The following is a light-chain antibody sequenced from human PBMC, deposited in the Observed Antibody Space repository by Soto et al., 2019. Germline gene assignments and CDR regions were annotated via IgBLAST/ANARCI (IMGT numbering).Light chain of an antibody. CDR3: CSYAGSYTFDV. CDR1: SSDVGGYNY. CDR2: DVS. Sequence: QSVLTQPRSVSGSPGQSVTISCTGTSSDVGGYNYVSWYQQHPGKAPKLMIYDVSKRLSGVPDRFSGSKSGNTASLTISGLQAEDEADYYCCSYAGSYTFDVFGTGTKATV. V-gene: IGLV2-11*01. J-gene: IGLJ1*01.